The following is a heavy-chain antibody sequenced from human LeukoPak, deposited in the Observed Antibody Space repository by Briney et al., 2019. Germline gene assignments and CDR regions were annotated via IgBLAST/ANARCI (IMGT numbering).Heavy chain of an antibody. V-gene: IGHV3-23*01. Sequence: GGSLRLSCAASGFTFSIYAMSWVRQAPGKGREGVSAISGRGDSTSYADSVKGRFTTSRDASRNTLYLQMTSLRADDTAVYYCAKLGVEVILTGPECWGQGTLVAVSS. D-gene: IGHD2-21*01. CDR1: GFTFSIYA. CDR3: AKLGVEVILTGPEC. J-gene: IGHJ4*02. CDR2: ISGRGDST.